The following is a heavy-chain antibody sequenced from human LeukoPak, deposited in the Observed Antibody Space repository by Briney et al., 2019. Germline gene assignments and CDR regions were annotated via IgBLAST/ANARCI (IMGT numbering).Heavy chain of an antibody. D-gene: IGHD3-10*01. V-gene: IGHV3-23*01. CDR1: GFTFSSYA. CDR3: AKTDYYGSGQRGYFQH. J-gene: IGHJ1*01. Sequence: PGGSLRLSCAASGFTFSSYAMSWVRQAPGKGLEWVSAISGSGGSTYYADSVKGRFTISRDNSKNTLYLQMNSLRAEDTAVYYCAKTDYYGSGQRGYFQHWGQGTLVTVSS. CDR2: ISGSGGST.